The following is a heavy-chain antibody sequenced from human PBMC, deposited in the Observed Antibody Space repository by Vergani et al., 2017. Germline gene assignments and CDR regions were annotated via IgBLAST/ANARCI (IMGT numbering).Heavy chain of an antibody. CDR2: IRSKVDSETK. CDR1: GFTFNNAW. J-gene: IGHJ4*02. CDR3: ARVRGYGGNSGYFDY. V-gene: IGHV3-15*01. D-gene: IGHD4-23*01. Sequence: EVQLVESGGGLVKPGGSLRLSCGGFGFTFNNAWMNWVRQAPGKGLEWVGRIRSKVDSETKDYAAPVKGRFTISRDNAKNSLYLQMNSLRAEDTAVYYCARVRGYGGNSGYFDYWGQGTLVTVSS.